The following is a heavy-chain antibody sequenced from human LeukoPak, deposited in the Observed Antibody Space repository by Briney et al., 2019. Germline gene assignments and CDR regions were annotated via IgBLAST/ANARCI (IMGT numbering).Heavy chain of an antibody. J-gene: IGHJ4*02. CDR2: INSDGSTT. CDR3: ARDSPYSGSYFLLDY. D-gene: IGHD1-26*01. CDR1: GFTFSSYW. Sequence: PGGSLRLSCAASGFTFSSYWMHWVRQAPGKGLMWVSRINSDGSTTNYADSVKGRFTISRDNTKNTLYLLMNSLRAEDTAVYYCARDSPYSGSYFLLDYWGQGTLVTVSS. V-gene: IGHV3-74*01.